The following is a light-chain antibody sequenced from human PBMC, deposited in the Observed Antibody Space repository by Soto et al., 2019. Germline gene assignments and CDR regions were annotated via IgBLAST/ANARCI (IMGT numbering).Light chain of an antibody. CDR3: QQYNNWPPIT. CDR2: DAT. Sequence: VVLTQFPGTLSLSPVERATLSCVASQRVINNFLGWYQQKPGLPPRLLIYDATSRANGIPERFSGRGSGTHFTLTISSLQSEDFAVYYCQQYNNWPPITFGQGTRLEIK. CDR1: QRVINNF. V-gene: IGKV3D-20*01. J-gene: IGKJ5*01.